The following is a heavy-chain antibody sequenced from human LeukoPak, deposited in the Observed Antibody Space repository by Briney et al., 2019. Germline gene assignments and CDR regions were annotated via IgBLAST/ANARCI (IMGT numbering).Heavy chain of an antibody. CDR3: ARGRDSDY. CDR1: GGSFSGYY. CDR2: INHSGST. V-gene: IGHV4-34*01. J-gene: IGHJ4*02. Sequence: PSETLSLTCAVYGGSFSGYYWSWIRQPPRQGLEWMWEINHSGSTNYNPSLTSRVTISVDTSKNQFSLTLSSVTAADTAVYYCARGRDSDYWGQGTLVSVSS. D-gene: IGHD5-24*01.